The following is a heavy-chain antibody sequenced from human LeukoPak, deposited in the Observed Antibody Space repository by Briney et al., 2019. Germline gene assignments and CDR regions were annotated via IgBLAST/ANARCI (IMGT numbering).Heavy chain of an antibody. CDR3: AGGGMGGSGSYRFDY. CDR2: IIPIFGTA. Sequence: ASVKVSCKASGGTFSSYAISWVRQAPGQGLEWMGGIIPIFGTANYAQKFQGRVTITTDESTSTAYMELSSLRSEDTAVYYCAGGGMGGSGSYRFDYWGQGTLVTVSS. CDR1: GGTFSSYA. J-gene: IGHJ4*02. D-gene: IGHD3-10*01. V-gene: IGHV1-69*05.